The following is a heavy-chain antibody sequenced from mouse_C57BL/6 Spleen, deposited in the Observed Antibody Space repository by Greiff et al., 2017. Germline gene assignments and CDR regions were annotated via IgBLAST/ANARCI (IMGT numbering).Heavy chain of an antibody. CDR3: ARDWDWGY. D-gene: IGHD4-1*01. Sequence: EVMLVESGGGLVKPGGSLKLSCAASGFTFSSYAMSWVRQTPEKRLEWVATISDGGSYTYYPDNVKGRFTISRDNAKNNLYLQMSHLKSEDTAMYYCARDWDWGYWGQGTTLTVSS. J-gene: IGHJ2*01. CDR2: ISDGGSYT. V-gene: IGHV5-4*01. CDR1: GFTFSSYA.